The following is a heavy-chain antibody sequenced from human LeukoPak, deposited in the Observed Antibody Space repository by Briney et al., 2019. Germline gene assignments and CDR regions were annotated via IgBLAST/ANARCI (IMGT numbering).Heavy chain of an antibody. J-gene: IGHJ4*02. V-gene: IGHV3-48*03. CDR2: ISGSGSTI. D-gene: IGHD6-19*01. Sequence: GGSLRLSCAASGFTFSSYEMNWVRQAPGKGLEWVSYISGSGSTIYYADSVKGRFTISRDNAKNSLYLQMNSLRAEDTAVYYCARVSSGWYFDYWGQGTLVTVSS. CDR1: GFTFSSYE. CDR3: ARVSSGWYFDY.